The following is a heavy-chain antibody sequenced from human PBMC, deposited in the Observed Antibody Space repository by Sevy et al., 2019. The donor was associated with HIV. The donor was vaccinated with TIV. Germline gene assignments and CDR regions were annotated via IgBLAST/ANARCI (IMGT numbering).Heavy chain of an antibody. V-gene: IGHV3-7*01. Sequence: GGSLRLSCVASGFTFNTYWMTWVRQAPGKGLEWVANINPDGSEKDYVDSLKGRFTVSRDNAETSLYLHMNSLRVEDTAVYCCARLLWDVVVVPGTTPGQYFDYWGQGTLVTVSS. D-gene: IGHD2-2*01. J-gene: IGHJ4*02. CDR1: GFTFNTYW. CDR3: ARLLWDVVVVPGTTPGQYFDY. CDR2: INPDGSEK.